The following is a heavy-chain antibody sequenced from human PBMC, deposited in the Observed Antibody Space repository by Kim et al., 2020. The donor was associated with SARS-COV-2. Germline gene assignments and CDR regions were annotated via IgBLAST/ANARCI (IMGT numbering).Heavy chain of an antibody. V-gene: IGHV1-18*01. CDR2: INNDNGNS. Sequence: ASVKVSCKASGFNFTSYGISWVRQAPGQGLEWMAWINNDNGNSNYVQSYRGRVSVTRDTSTSTAYMELRSLRSDDTGVYYCTRDFRSACRGTSCHYFDFWGQGTLVTVSS. CDR3: TRDFRSACRGTSCHYFDF. J-gene: IGHJ4*02. CDR1: GFNFTSYG. D-gene: IGHD2-2*01.